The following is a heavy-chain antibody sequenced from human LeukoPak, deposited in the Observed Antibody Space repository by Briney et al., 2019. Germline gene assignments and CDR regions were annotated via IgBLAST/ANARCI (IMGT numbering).Heavy chain of an antibody. D-gene: IGHD2-2*01. J-gene: IGHJ6*02. CDR3: ARDAGYCSSTSCYYYGMDV. V-gene: IGHV3-21*01. CDR2: ITSSSSYI. Sequence: GGSLRLSCAASGFTFSSYSMNWVRQAPGKGLEWVSSITSSSSYIYYEDSVKGRFTISRDNAKNSLYLQMNSLRAEDTAVYYCARDAGYCSSTSCYYYGMDVWGQGTTVTVSS. CDR1: GFTFSSYS.